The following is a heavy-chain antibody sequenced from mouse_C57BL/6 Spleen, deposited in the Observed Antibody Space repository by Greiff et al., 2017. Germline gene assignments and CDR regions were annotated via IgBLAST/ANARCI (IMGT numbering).Heavy chain of an antibody. Sequence: VQLKESGAELVRPGASVKLSCTASGFNIKDDYMHWVKQRPEQGLEWIGWIDPENGDTEYASKFQGKATITADTSSNTAYLQLSSLTSEDTAVYYCTTLGVAFDYWGQGTTLTVSS. V-gene: IGHV14-4*01. J-gene: IGHJ2*01. D-gene: IGHD1-1*01. CDR1: GFNIKDDY. CDR2: IDPENGDT. CDR3: TTLGVAFDY.